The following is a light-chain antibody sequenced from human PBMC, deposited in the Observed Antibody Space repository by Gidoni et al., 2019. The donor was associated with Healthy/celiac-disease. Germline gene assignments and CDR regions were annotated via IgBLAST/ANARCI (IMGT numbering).Light chain of an antibody. CDR2: GAS. J-gene: IGKJ2*01. V-gene: IGKV3-20*01. CDR3: QQYGSSPYT. Sequence: SQSVSSSYLAWYQQKPGQAPRLLIYGASSRATGIPDRFSGSGSGTDFTLTISRLEPEDFAVYYCQQYGSSPYTFXQXTKLEIK. CDR1: QSVSSSY.